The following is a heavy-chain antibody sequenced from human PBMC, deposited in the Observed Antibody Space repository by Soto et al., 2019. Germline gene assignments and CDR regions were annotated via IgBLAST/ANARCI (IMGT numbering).Heavy chain of an antibody. CDR1: GFTFSSYG. Sequence: GGSLRLSCAASGFTFSSYGMHWVRQAPGKGLEWVAVISYDGSNKYYADSVKGRFTISRDNSKNTLYLQMNSLRAEDTAVYYCAKNHAWPPTQYYYYYMDVWGKGTTVTVSS. V-gene: IGHV3-30*18. CDR2: ISYDGSNK. J-gene: IGHJ6*03. D-gene: IGHD5-12*01. CDR3: AKNHAWPPTQYYYYYMDV.